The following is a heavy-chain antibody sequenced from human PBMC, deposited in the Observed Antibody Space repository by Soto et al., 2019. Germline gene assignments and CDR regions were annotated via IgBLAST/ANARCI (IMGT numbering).Heavy chain of an antibody. D-gene: IGHD6-19*01. CDR1: GGSFSDYY. Sequence: SETLSLTCAVSGGSFSDYYWSWIRQLPGKGREWIGEINHSGSTDYNPSLKSRVTISVDTSKDQFSLKLNSVTAADTAVYYCATDSSGWRNWFDLWGQGTLVTVSS. CDR2: INHSGST. CDR3: ATDSSGWRNWFDL. J-gene: IGHJ5*02. V-gene: IGHV4-34*01.